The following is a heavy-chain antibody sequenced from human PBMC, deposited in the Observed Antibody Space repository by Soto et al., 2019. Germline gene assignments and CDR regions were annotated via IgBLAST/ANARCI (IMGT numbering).Heavy chain of an antibody. CDR1: GYTFTGHY. CDR3: ARDSYYDVLTGYSRNAFDI. J-gene: IGHJ3*02. Sequence: ASLKVSCKASGYTFTGHYMHWVRQAPGQGLEWMGWINPNSGGTNYAQNFQGRVTMTRDTSINTAYMELSRLRSDDTAVYYCARDSYYDVLTGYSRNAFDIWAQGTMVTVSS. V-gene: IGHV1-2*02. CDR2: INPNSGGT. D-gene: IGHD3-9*01.